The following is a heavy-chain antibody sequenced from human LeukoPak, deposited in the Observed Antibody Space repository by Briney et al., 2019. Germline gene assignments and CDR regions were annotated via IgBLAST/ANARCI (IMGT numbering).Heavy chain of an antibody. CDR1: GFTFSSYS. CDR3: AKRSRDRSGWFDY. J-gene: IGHJ4*02. Sequence: SGGSLRLSCAASGFTFSSYSMNWVRQAPGKGLEWVSYISSSSSTTYYADSVKGRFTISRDNSKDTLYLQMNTLRAEDTAVYYCAKRSRDRSGWFDYWGQGTLVTVSS. D-gene: IGHD6-19*01. CDR2: ISSSSSTT. V-gene: IGHV3-48*01.